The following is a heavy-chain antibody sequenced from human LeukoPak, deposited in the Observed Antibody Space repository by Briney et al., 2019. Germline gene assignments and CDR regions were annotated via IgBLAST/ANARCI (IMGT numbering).Heavy chain of an antibody. CDR3: ARAHYDYVWGSYRLGAFDI. CDR2: IYYSGTT. Sequence: PSETLSLTCTVSGGSISSSSFFWGWIRQPPGKGLEWIGNIYYSGTTYSSPSLRSRLTISVDTAKNQFSLKLSSVTAADTAVYYCARAHYDYVWGSYRLGAFDIWGQGTMVTVSS. J-gene: IGHJ3*02. CDR1: GGSISSSSFF. D-gene: IGHD3-16*02. V-gene: IGHV4-39*01.